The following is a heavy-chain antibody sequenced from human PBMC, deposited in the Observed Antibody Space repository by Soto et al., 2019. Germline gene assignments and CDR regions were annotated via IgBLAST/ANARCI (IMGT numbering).Heavy chain of an antibody. J-gene: IGHJ4*02. CDR2: LNPNSGDT. Sequence: QVQLVQSGAEVKKPGASVKVSCKASGYTFSSYDITWVRQAPGQGLEWMGWLNPNSGDTGYAQKFQGRVTLTRNTSINTAYIELSSLTSDDTAVYYCATSGGGWYLYWGQGTLVTVSS. CDR1: GYTFSSYD. V-gene: IGHV1-8*01. D-gene: IGHD6-19*01. CDR3: ATSGGGWYLY.